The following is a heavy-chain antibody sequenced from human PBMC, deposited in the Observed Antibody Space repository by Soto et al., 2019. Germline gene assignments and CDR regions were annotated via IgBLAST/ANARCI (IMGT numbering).Heavy chain of an antibody. CDR3: AKDLDIVVGYYYMDV. D-gene: IGHD2-2*03. CDR1: GFTFSSYG. J-gene: IGHJ6*03. V-gene: IGHV3-30*18. CDR2: ISYDGSNK. Sequence: GGSLRLSCAASGFTFSSYGMHWVRQAPGKGLEWVAVISYDGSNKYYADSVKGRFTISRDNSKNTLYLQMNSLRAEDTAVYYCAKDLDIVVGYYYMDVWGKGTTVTAP.